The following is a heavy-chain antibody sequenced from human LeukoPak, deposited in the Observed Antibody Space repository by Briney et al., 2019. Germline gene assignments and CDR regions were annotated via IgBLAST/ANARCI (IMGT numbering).Heavy chain of an antibody. J-gene: IGHJ6*03. CDR3: AKGLAAAGTGSYYYYYMDV. CDR2: ISGSGGST. V-gene: IGHV3-23*01. CDR1: GFTFSSYG. D-gene: IGHD6-13*01. Sequence: PGGTLRLSCAASGFTFSSYGMSWVRQAPGKGLEWVSAISGSGGSTYYADSVKGRFTISRDNSKNTLYLQMNSLRAEDTAVYYCAKGLAAAGTGSYYYYYMDVWGKGTTVTISS.